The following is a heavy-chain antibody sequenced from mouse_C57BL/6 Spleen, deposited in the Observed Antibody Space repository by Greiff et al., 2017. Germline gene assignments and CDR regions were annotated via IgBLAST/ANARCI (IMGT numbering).Heavy chain of an antibody. V-gene: IGHV1-64*01. D-gene: IGHD2-4*01. CDR2: IHPNSGST. Sequence: QVHVKQPGAELVKPGASVKLSCKASGYTFTSYWMHWVKQRPGQGLEWIGMIHPNSGSTNYNEKFKSKATLTVDKSSSTAYMQLSSLTSEDSAVYYCGGAKGSIYYDYDEGAMDYWGQGTSVTVSS. J-gene: IGHJ4*01. CDR1: GYTFTSYW. CDR3: GGAKGSIYYDYDEGAMDY.